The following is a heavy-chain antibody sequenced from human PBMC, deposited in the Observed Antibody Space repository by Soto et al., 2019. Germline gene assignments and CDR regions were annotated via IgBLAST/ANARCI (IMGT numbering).Heavy chain of an antibody. V-gene: IGHV1-24*01. CDR2: FDPEDGET. CDR1: GYCLTELS. CDR3: ATETKPYSSGSDY. Sequence: ASVQVSCKVCGYCLTELSMHWVRHARGKGLEWMGGFDPEDGETIYAQKFQGRVTMTQDTSTDTAYMELSSLRSEDTAVYYCATETKPYSSGSDYWGQGTLVTVSS. J-gene: IGHJ4*02. D-gene: IGHD6-19*01.